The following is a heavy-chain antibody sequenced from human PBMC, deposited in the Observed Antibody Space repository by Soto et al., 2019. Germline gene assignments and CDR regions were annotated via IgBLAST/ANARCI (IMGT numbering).Heavy chain of an antibody. D-gene: IGHD6-19*01. V-gene: IGHV3-23*01. Sequence: EVQLLESGGGLVQPGGSLRLSCAASGFTFSSYAMSWVHQAPGKGLEWVSAISGSGGSTYYADSVKGRFTISRDNSKNTLYLQMNSLRAEDTAVYYCAKDWSSGWYRADYFDYWGQGTLVTVSS. CDR1: GFTFSSYA. CDR2: ISGSGGST. CDR3: AKDWSSGWYRADYFDY. J-gene: IGHJ4*02.